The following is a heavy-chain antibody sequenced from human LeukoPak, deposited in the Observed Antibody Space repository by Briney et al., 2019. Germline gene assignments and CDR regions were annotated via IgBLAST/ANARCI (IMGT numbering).Heavy chain of an antibody. J-gene: IGHJ3*02. CDR1: GGSISSYY. D-gene: IGHD4-23*01. V-gene: IGHV4-4*07. Sequence: PSETLSLTCTVSGGSISSYYWSWIRQPAGKGLEWIGRIYTSGSTNYNPSLKSRVTMSVDTSKNQFSLKLSSVTAADTAVYYCARYRNSRWYYLRRAFDIWGQGTMVTVSS. CDR2: IYTSGST. CDR3: ARYRNSRWYYLRRAFDI.